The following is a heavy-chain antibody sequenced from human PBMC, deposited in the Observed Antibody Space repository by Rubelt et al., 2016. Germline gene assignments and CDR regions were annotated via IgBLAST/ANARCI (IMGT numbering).Heavy chain of an antibody. CDR2: LLPIFGTA. CDR3: ARGDGDYEGPFDY. Sequence: GLLPIFGTANYAQKFQGRVTITADESTSTAYMELSSLRSEDTAVYYCARGDGDYEGPFDYWGQGTLVTVSS. V-gene: IGHV1-69*01. D-gene: IGHD4-17*01. J-gene: IGHJ4*02.